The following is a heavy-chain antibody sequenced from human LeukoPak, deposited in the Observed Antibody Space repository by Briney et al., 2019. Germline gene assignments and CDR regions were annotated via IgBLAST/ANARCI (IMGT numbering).Heavy chain of an antibody. CDR3: ARLTRRYDILTGHPIYYYYGMDV. J-gene: IGHJ6*02. CDR2: IYYSGST. V-gene: IGHV4-59*08. Sequence: SETLSLTCTVSGGSISSYYWSWIRQPPGKGLEWIGYIYYSGSTNYNPSLKSRVTISVDTSKNQFSLKLSSVTAADTAVYYCARLTRRYDILTGHPIYYYYGMDVWGQGTTVTVSS. D-gene: IGHD3-9*01. CDR1: GGSISSYY.